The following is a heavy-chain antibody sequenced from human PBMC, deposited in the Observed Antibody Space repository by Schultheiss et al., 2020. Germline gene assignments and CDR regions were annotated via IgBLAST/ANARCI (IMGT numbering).Heavy chain of an antibody. CDR2: ISGSGGST. CDR1: GFTFSSYA. Sequence: GESLKISCAASGFTFSSYAMSWVRQAPGKGLEWVSAISGSGGSTYYADSVKGRFTISRDNSKNTLYLQMNSLRAEDTAVYYCARDHSYGDYNYFDYWGQGTLVTVSS. D-gene: IGHD4-17*01. V-gene: IGHV3-23*01. CDR3: ARDHSYGDYNYFDY. J-gene: IGHJ4*02.